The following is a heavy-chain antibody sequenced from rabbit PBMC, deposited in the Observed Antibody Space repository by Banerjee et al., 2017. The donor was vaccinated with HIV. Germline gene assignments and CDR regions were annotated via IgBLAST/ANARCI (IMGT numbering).Heavy chain of an antibody. D-gene: IGHD4-1*01. J-gene: IGHJ3*01. CDR1: GFSFSSSYD. Sequence: QSLEESGGDLVKPGASLTLTCTASGFSFSSSYDMCWVRQAPGKGLEWIACINTGSSGSTDYASWAKGRFTISKTSSTTVTLQMASLTDADTASYFCARGGVWGATRLDFWGPGTLVTVS. V-gene: IGHV1S40*01. CDR2: INTGSSGST. CDR3: ARGGVWGATRLDF.